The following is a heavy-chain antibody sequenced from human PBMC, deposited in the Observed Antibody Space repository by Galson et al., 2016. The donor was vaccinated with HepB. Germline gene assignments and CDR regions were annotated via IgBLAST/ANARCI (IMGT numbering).Heavy chain of an antibody. CDR2: TSHSGNT. CDR3: ASNRGGGSYFDS. D-gene: IGHD3-16*01. Sequence: SETLSLTCAVSSDSINSKTWWSWVRQPPGKGLEWIGETSHSGNTNYSPSLKSQGTISLDKSKNQFSLNLKYMTAADTAVYYCASNRGGGSYFDSWGQGILVTVSS. V-gene: IGHV4-4*02. CDR1: SDSINSKTW. J-gene: IGHJ4*02.